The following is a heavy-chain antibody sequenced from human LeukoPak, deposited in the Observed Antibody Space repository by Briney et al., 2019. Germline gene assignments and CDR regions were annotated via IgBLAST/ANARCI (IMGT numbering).Heavy chain of an antibody. D-gene: IGHD3-3*02. CDR2: ITNSRRI. Sequence: GGSLRLSCAASGFTFASYAMAWVRQAPGKGLEWVSDITNSRRIHYADSVKGRFTISRDNDKSILYLQMNDLRVNDTATYFCARQLTEHFYYWGQGTHVTVAS. V-gene: IGHV3-23*05. J-gene: IGHJ1*01. CDR3: ARQLTEHFYY. CDR1: GFTFASYA.